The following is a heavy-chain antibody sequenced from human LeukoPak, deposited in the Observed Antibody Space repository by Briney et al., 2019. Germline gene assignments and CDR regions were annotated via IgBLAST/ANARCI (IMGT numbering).Heavy chain of an antibody. J-gene: IGHJ4*02. CDR3: AGISGPPFDY. CDR2: INHSGST. D-gene: IGHD5-12*01. CDR1: GGSFSGYY. V-gene: IGHV4-34*01. Sequence: SETLSLTCAVYGGSFSGYYWSWIRQPPGKGLEWIGEINHSGSTNYNPSLKSRVTISVDTSKNQFSLKLSSVTAADTAVYYCAGISGPPFDYWGQGTLVTVSS.